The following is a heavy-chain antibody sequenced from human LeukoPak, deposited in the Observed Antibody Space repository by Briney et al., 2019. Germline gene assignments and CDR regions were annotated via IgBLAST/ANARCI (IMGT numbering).Heavy chain of an antibody. CDR1: GYTFTGYY. D-gene: IGHD2-2*02. J-gene: IGHJ4*02. Sequence: ASVKVSCKASGYTFTGYYMHWVRQAPGQGLEWMGWINPNSGGTNYAQKFQGRATMTRDTSISTAYMELSRLRSDDTAVYYCARLPGGLGYCSSTSCYTDDYWGQGTLVTVSS. CDR2: INPNSGGT. V-gene: IGHV1-2*02. CDR3: ARLPGGLGYCSSTSCYTDDY.